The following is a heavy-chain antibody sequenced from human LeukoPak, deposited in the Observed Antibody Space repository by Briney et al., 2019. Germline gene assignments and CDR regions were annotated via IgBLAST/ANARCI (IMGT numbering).Heavy chain of an antibody. CDR2: INPNSGGT. Sequence: ASVKVSCKASGYTFTSYGISWVRQAPGQGLEWMGWINPNSGGTNYAQKFQGRVTMTRDPSISTAYMELNRLRSDDTAVYYCARGRSWVLWELPGSWGQGTLVTVSS. D-gene: IGHD1-26*01. CDR1: GYTFTSYG. V-gene: IGHV1-2*02. J-gene: IGHJ4*02. CDR3: ARGRSWVLWELPGS.